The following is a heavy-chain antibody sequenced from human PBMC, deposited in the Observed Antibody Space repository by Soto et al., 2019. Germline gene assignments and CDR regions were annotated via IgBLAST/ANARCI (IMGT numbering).Heavy chain of an antibody. V-gene: IGHV1-18*01. J-gene: IGHJ6*02. D-gene: IGHD3-16*01. CDR2: ISGYNANT. Sequence: QVQLVQSGAEVKKPGASVKVSCKASGYSFTRYGISWVRQAPGQGLEWMGWISGYNANTNYPENLQGRVTMTTDTPTSTAYMEVRTLISDDTAVYYCARMGDVPYYYSGLDVWGQGTTVTVSS. CDR1: GYSFTRYG. CDR3: ARMGDVPYYYSGLDV.